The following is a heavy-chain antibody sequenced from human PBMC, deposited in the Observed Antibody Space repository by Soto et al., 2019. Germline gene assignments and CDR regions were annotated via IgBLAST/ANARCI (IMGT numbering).Heavy chain of an antibody. D-gene: IGHD3-22*01. V-gene: IGHV4-39*01. CDR3: ARQDSRGGVAPL. J-gene: IGHJ4*02. Sequence: ASETLSLTCTVSGGSISSSSYYWGWIRQPPGKGLEWIGSIYYSGSTYYNPSLKSRVTISVDTSKNQFSLKLSSVTAADTAVYYCARQDSRGGVAPLWGQGTLVT. CDR2: IYYSGST. CDR1: GGSISSSSYY.